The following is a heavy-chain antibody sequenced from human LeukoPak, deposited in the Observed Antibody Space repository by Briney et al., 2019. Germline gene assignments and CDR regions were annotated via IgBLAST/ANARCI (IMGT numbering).Heavy chain of an antibody. Sequence: QTGGSLRLSCAASGFTFSSYGMRWVRQAPGKGLEWVADTSYDGSSNYYTNYVKRRFTISTINSNKTQYLQLNRLRAEETAVHYCAKGRMVAAAPNGFDIWGQGTMVTVSS. D-gene: IGHD6-13*01. J-gene: IGHJ3*02. V-gene: IGHV3-30*18. CDR1: GFTFSSYG. CDR3: AKGRMVAAAPNGFDI. CDR2: TSYDGSSN.